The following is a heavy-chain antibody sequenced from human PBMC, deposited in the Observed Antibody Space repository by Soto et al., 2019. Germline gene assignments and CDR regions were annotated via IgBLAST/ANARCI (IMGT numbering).Heavy chain of an antibody. Sequence: QVQLQESGPGLVKPSETLSLTCTVSGGSISSYYWSCIRQPPGKGLEWIGYIYYSGSTNYNPSLNSRVTISVDTSKNQFSLKLSSVTAADTAVYYCAAVTTVAFDIWGQGTMVTVSS. D-gene: IGHD4-17*01. V-gene: IGHV4-59*01. CDR3: AAVTTVAFDI. J-gene: IGHJ3*02. CDR1: GGSISSYY. CDR2: IYYSGST.